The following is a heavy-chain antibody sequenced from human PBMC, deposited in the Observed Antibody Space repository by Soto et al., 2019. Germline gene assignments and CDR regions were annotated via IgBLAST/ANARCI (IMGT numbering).Heavy chain of an antibody. CDR3: AKATNPLLGGDIDY. J-gene: IGHJ4*02. Sequence: LRLSCAASGFTFSSYGMHWVRQAPGKGLEWVAVISYDGSNKYYADSVKGRVTISRDNSKNTLYLQMNSLRAEDTAVYYCAKATNPLLGGDIDYWGQGALVNVSS. D-gene: IGHD2-21*02. CDR2: ISYDGSNK. V-gene: IGHV3-30*18. CDR1: GFTFSSYG.